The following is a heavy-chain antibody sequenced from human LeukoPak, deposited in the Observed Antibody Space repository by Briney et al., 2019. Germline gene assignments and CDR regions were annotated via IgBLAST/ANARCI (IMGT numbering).Heavy chain of an antibody. CDR3: AKTVSGSYSYQGGDY. D-gene: IGHD3-16*02. J-gene: IGHJ4*02. Sequence: PGGSLRLSCAGSGFSFSSFGMHWVRLPPGKGLEWVAVISNDGNIKYYTDSVKGRFTMSRDNSRDMLYLQMNSLRDEDTAKYYCAKTVSGSYSYQGGDYWGQGTLVTVSS. CDR1: GFSFSSFG. CDR2: ISNDGNIK. V-gene: IGHV3-30*18.